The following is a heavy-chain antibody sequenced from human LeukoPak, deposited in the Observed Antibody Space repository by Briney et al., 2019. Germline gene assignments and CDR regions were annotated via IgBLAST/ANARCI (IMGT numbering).Heavy chain of an antibody. CDR2: IIPILGIA. D-gene: IGHD2-21*01. Sequence: EASVKVSCKASGGTFSSYAISWVRQAPGQGLEWMGRIIPILGIANYAQKFQGRVTITADKSTSTAYMELSSLRSEDTAVYYCAREKFVVATLSGCYYFDYWGQGTLVTVSS. V-gene: IGHV1-69*04. CDR1: GGTFSSYA. CDR3: AREKFVVATLSGCYYFDY. J-gene: IGHJ4*02.